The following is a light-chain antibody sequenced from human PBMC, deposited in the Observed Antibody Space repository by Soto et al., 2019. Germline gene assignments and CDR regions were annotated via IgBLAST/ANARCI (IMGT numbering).Light chain of an antibody. V-gene: IGKV3-20*01. Sequence: EIVLTQSPGTLSLSPGERATLSCRASQSINNYYLAWYQQTPGQAPRLLIYGTSNRATGIAERFSGSGSGTDFTLAIARVEPEDFAVYYCHQFGSSPGTFGQGTKLEIK. CDR3: HQFGSSPGT. CDR2: GTS. J-gene: IGKJ2*01. CDR1: QSINNYY.